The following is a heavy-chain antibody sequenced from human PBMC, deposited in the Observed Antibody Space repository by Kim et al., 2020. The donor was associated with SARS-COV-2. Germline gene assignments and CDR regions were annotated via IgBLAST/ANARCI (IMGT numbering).Heavy chain of an antibody. CDR1: EFTLRHYG. V-gene: IGHV3-33*01. J-gene: IGHJ2*01. CDR2: MWADGSRSDGRDK. D-gene: IGHD2-15*01. CDR3: ASDADPTASHWY. Sequence: GGSLRLSCAASEFTLRHYGMHWVRQAPGKGLEWVADMWADGSRSDGRDKYYVDSVKGRFTISRDTSKNTVYLQMNSLRVEDTAVYYCASDADPTASHWY.